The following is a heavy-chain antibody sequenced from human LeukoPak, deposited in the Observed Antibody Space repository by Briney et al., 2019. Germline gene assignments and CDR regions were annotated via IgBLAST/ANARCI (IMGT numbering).Heavy chain of an antibody. J-gene: IGHJ3*02. CDR3: ASLYDFWGGYEPGAHDAFDI. Sequence: NASETLSLTCTVSGGSISSSSYYWGWIRQPPGKGLEWIGSIYYSGSTYYNPSLKSRVTISVDTSKNQFSLKLSSVTAADTAVYYCASLYDFWGGYEPGAHDAFDIWGQGTMVTVSS. CDR2: IYYSGST. D-gene: IGHD3-3*01. CDR1: GGSISSSSYY. V-gene: IGHV4-39*01.